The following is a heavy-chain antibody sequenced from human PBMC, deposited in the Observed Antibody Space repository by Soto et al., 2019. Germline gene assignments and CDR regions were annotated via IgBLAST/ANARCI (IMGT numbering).Heavy chain of an antibody. CDR1: GYTFTSYY. J-gene: IGHJ4*02. CDR2: INPSGGST. Sequence: ASVKVSCKASGYTFTSYYMHWVLQAPGQGLEWMGIINPSGGSTSYAQKFQGRVTMTRDTSTSTVYMELSSLRSEDTAVYYCARACSGGSCKYYFDYWGQGTLVTVSS. V-gene: IGHV1-46*01. D-gene: IGHD2-15*01. CDR3: ARACSGGSCKYYFDY.